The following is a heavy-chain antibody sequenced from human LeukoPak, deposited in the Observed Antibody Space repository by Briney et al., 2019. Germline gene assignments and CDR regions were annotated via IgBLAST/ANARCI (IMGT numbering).Heavy chain of an antibody. CDR1: GFTFSSYS. J-gene: IGHJ4*02. CDR2: VSSSSSYI. D-gene: IGHD1-1*01. V-gene: IGHV3-21*01. Sequence: GGSLRLSCAASGFTFSSYSMNWVRQAPGKGLEWVSSVSSSSSYIYYADSVKGRFTISRDNAKNSLYLQMNSLRAEDTAVYYCARLWRAAIDYGGQGTLVTVSS. CDR3: ARLWRAAIDY.